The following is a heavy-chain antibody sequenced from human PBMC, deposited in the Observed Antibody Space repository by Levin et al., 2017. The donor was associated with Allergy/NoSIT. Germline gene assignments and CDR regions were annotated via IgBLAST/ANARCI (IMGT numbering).Heavy chain of an antibody. J-gene: IGHJ4*02. Sequence: GGSLRLSCAASGITFSNAWMSWARQAPGKGLEWVGRIKSKTDGGTADYASPVKGRFTISRDDSKNTLYLQMNSLKTEDTAVYYCTTYISSWYYFDNWGQGTLVTVSS. CDR1: GITFSNAW. V-gene: IGHV3-15*01. CDR3: TTYISSWYYFDN. D-gene: IGHD6-13*01. CDR2: IKSKTDGGTA.